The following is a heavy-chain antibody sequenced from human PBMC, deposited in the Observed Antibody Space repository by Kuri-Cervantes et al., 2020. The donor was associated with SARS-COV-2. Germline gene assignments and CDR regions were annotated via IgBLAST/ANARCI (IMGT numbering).Heavy chain of an antibody. J-gene: IGHJ4*02. Sequence: GESLKISCTASGFTFGDYAMSWFRQAPGKGLEWVGFIRSKAYGGTTEYAASVKGRFTISRDDSKSIAYLQMNSLKASDTAMYYCARIDYYGSGSFTLDYWGQGTLVTVSS. V-gene: IGHV3-49*03. CDR1: GFTFGDYA. D-gene: IGHD3-10*01. CDR2: IRSKAYGGTT. CDR3: ARIDYYGSGSFTLDY.